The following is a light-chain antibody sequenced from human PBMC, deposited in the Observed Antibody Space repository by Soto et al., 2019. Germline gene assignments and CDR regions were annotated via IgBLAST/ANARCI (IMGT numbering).Light chain of an antibody. CDR1: QSVSSN. Sequence: EIVMTQSPDTLSVSPGEGATLSCRASQSVSSNLAWYQQRPGQAPRLLIYGASTRATGIPARFSGSGSGTHFTLTITSLQPDDFAVYYCQQSFSSPLTFGGGTKVDIK. CDR2: GAS. V-gene: IGKV3-15*01. J-gene: IGKJ4*01. CDR3: QQSFSSPLT.